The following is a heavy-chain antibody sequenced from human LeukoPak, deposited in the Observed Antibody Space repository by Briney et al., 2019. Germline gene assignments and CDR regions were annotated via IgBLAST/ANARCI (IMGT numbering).Heavy chain of an antibody. D-gene: IGHD6-19*01. CDR2: INQDGSEK. J-gene: IGHJ4*02. CDR3: GRVGGGDGSGWSTTDY. CDR1: GFTFSSYW. V-gene: IGHV3-7*01. Sequence: GGSLRPSCVASGFTFSSYWMSWVRQAPGKGLEWVANINQDGSEKYDVDSAKGRFTISRDNAKNSLYLQMNSLRVEDTAMYYCGRVGGGDGSGWSTTDYWGQGTLVTISS.